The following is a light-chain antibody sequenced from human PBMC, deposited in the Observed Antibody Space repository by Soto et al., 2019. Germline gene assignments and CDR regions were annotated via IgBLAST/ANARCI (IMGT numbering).Light chain of an antibody. CDR1: QSISSNN. CDR2: GTS. V-gene: IGKV3-20*01. J-gene: IGKJ1*01. Sequence: EIVLTQSPGTLSLSPGERATLSCRASQSISSNNLARYQQIPGQAPRVLIYGTSSRATGIPDRFSGSGSGTDFTLTISRLEPEDFAVYYCQHFGTSPPWTFGQGTKVDIK. CDR3: QHFGTSPPWT.